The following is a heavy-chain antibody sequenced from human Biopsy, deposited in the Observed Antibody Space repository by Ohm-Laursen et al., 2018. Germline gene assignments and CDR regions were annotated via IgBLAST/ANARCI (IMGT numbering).Heavy chain of an antibody. CDR3: ATKLTGYFHH. CDR1: GGTFSNYG. CDR2: DIPILGTG. J-gene: IGHJ1*01. Sequence: SVKVSCKAPGGTFSNYGVNWVQQAPGQGLEWLGGDIPILGTGNYAQKFQDRVTVAADTSTSTATMELRSLRSDDTAVYYCATKLTGYFHHWGQGTLVIVSS. D-gene: IGHD3-9*01. V-gene: IGHV1-69*06.